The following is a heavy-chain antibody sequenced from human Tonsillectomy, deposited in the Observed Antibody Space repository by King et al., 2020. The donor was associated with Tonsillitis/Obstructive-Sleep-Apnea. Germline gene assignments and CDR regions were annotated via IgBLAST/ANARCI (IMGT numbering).Heavy chain of an antibody. V-gene: IGHV4-39*01. CDR3: VXXAXXMDXYXYYXXV. Sequence: QLQESGPXLVKXSXXLSXSCXVSXGSISXSXYYWGWIRQPPGKGLEWIGAIYYNGDTYYNPSLKSRVTVSIDTSESQFSLKLTSVTATDTAVYYCVXXAXXMDXYXYYXXVWGXXTTVTV. CDR2: IYYNGDT. J-gene: IGHJ6*03. CDR1: XGSISXSXYY. D-gene: IGHD3-10*01.